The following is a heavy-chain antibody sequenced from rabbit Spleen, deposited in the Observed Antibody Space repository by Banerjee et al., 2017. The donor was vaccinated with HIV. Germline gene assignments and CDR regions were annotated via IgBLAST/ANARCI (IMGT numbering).Heavy chain of an antibody. D-gene: IGHD2-1*01. CDR1: GFSFSSSYY. V-gene: IGHV1S40*01. CDR3: ARDFDF. J-gene: IGHJ3*01. CDR2: IYAGSSGST. Sequence: QQLEESGGGLVKPGGTLTLTCTVSGFSFSSSYYMCWVRQAPGKGLEWIACIYAGSSGSTYYASWAKGRFTISKTSSTTVTLQMTSLTAADTATYFCARDFDFWGQGTLVTVS.